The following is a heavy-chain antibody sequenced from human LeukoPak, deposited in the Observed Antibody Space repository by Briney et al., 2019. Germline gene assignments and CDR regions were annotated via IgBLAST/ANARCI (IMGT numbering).Heavy chain of an antibody. J-gene: IGHJ6*02. V-gene: IGHV3-23*01. Sequence: GGSLRLSCAASGFTFTDFSMGWVRQTPGKGLEWGASLGSRGANKYYADSVRGRFSISRDNSQDTVSLQKSSLRGEDTGVYYCVKDRPCDPCMPMDAWGQGTTVTVSS. CDR1: GFTFTDFS. D-gene: IGHD2-2*01. CDR3: VKDRPCDPCMPMDA. CDR2: LGSRGANK.